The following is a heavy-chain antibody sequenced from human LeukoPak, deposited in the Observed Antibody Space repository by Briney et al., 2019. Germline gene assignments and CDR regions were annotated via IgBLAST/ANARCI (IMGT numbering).Heavy chain of an antibody. J-gene: IGHJ3*02. D-gene: IGHD3-10*01. CDR2: IYPGDSDT. V-gene: IGHV5-51*01. Sequence: GESLKISCKGSGYSFTSYWIGWVRQMPGKGLEWMGIIYPGDSDTRYSPSFQGQVTISADKSISTAYLQWSSLKASDTAMYYCARLRGSGYHSAGAFDIWGQGTMITVSS. CDR1: GYSFTSYW. CDR3: ARLRGSGYHSAGAFDI.